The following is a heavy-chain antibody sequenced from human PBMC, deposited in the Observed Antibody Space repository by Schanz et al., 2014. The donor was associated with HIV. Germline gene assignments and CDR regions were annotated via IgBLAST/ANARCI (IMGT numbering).Heavy chain of an antibody. J-gene: IGHJ5*02. CDR2: INPRDGGT. Sequence: QEQLVQTGAEVKKPGASVKVSCKAFGYTLTSSYMHWVRLAPGQGLEWMGIINPRDGGTLYAQKFQNRVSMTGDTSTSTVYMEVSSLRSEDTAVYYCARSPDPGDLRRGDWFDPWGQGTLVIVSS. V-gene: IGHV1-46*01. CDR1: GYTLTSSY. CDR3: ARSPDPGDLRRGDWFDP. D-gene: IGHD4-17*01.